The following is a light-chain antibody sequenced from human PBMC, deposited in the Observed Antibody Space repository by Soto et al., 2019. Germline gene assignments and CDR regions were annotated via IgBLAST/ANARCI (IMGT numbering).Light chain of an antibody. V-gene: IGLV1-40*01. CDR2: GNI. CDR1: SSKIGAGYD. Sequence: QSVLTQPPSVSVAPGQRVTFSCTGGSSKIGAGYDVHWYQQFPATAAKLLISGNITRPSEIPDRFSASKSGTSASPAITGLQTEDEADYCCQSDGVSMTAEVFGTGTKVTVL. CDR3: QSDGVSMTAEV. J-gene: IGLJ1*01.